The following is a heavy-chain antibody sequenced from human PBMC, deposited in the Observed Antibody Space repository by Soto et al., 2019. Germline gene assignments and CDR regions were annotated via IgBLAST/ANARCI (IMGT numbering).Heavy chain of an antibody. CDR3: AKDIDSSCRAYYAMDV. CDR1: GFMFADYA. V-gene: IGHV3-9*01. Sequence: EVQLVESGGTLVQPGRSLRLSCATSGFMFADYAMHWVRQAPGKGLEWVSGISWNSKSKDYADAVRGRFTISRDNAKKSLYLQMNTPRAEDTALYYCAKDIDSSCRAYYAMDVWGQGTTVTVSS. D-gene: IGHD3-22*01. J-gene: IGHJ6*01. CDR2: ISWNSKSK.